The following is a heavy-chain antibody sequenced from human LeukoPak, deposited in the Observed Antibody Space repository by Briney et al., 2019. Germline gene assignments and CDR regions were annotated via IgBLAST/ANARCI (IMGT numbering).Heavy chain of an antibody. Sequence: ASVKVSRKVSGNTLTELSMHWVRQAPGKGLEWMGRFDPEDGETIYAQKFQGRVAMTEDTSTDTAYMELSSLRSEDTAVYYCATPSQEGPGYYYYGMDVWGQGTSVTVSS. V-gene: IGHV1-24*01. CDR3: ATPSQEGPGYYYYGMDV. D-gene: IGHD1-14*01. CDR1: GNTLTELS. J-gene: IGHJ6*02. CDR2: FDPEDGET.